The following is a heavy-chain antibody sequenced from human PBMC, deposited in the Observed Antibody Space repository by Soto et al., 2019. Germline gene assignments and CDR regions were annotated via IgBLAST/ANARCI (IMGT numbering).Heavy chain of an antibody. J-gene: IGHJ4*02. CDR2: ISRDEDNT. CDR1: QFTFGGLG. V-gene: IGHV3-23*01. D-gene: IGHD2-2*03. CDR3: VSWMSAHFDY. Sequence: VLLLESGGGFVQPGGSVRLSCAAPQFTFGGLGLSWVRQSPGRGLEWVATISRDEDNTHYADSVNGLFTITKDRSTNTLHLHMASLRAEDTAMYYCVSWMSAHFDYWGRGTLVTVSS.